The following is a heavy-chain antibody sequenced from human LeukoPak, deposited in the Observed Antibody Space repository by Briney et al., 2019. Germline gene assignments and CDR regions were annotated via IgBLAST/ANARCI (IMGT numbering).Heavy chain of an antibody. CDR2: IKQDGSEK. CDR1: GFTFSSYW. J-gene: IGHJ4*02. Sequence: GGSLILSCAASGFTFSSYWMSWVRQAPGKGLEWVANIKQDGSEKYYVDSVKGRFTISRDNAKNSLYLQMNSLRAEDTAVYYCARGAGNSGYYFDYWGQGTLVTVSS. V-gene: IGHV3-7*01. D-gene: IGHD4-23*01. CDR3: ARGAGNSGYYFDY.